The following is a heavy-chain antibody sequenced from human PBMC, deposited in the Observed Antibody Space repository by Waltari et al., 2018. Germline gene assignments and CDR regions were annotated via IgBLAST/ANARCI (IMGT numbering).Heavy chain of an antibody. CDR1: GFPFSRYA. Sequence: EVQLLESGGGLVQPGGSLSLSCAASGFPFSRYAMTWVRQAPGKGLEWVSAITGSGGSTYYADSVKGRFSISRDNSKNTVYLQMNSLRAEDTALYYCAKDRTGTFDYWGQGTLVTVSS. V-gene: IGHV3-23*01. J-gene: IGHJ4*02. CDR3: AKDRTGTFDY. D-gene: IGHD1-1*01. CDR2: ITGSGGST.